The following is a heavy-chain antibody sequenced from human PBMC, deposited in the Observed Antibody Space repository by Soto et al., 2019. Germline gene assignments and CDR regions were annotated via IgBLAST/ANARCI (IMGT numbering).Heavy chain of an antibody. V-gene: IGHV4-31*03. CDR2: IYYSGST. D-gene: IGHD2-21*01. CDR3: ARDQGLRPIRAREKYYYYYYGMDV. CDR1: GGSISSGGYY. Sequence: QVQLQESGPGLVKPSQTLSLTCTVSGGSISSGGYYWSWIRQHPGKGLEWIGYIYYSGSTYYNPSLKSRVTISVDTSKNQFSLKLSSVTAADTAVYYCARDQGLRPIRAREKYYYYYYGMDVWGQGTTVTVSS. J-gene: IGHJ6*02.